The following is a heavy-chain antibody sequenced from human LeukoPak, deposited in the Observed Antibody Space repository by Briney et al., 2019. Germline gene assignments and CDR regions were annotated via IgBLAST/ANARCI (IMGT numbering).Heavy chain of an antibody. J-gene: IGHJ4*02. Sequence: SETLSLTCTVSGGSISDNYWSWIRQPPGKGLEWIGYAYYSGHTNYNSSLKSRVTMSLDTSKSQFSLRLSSVTAADTAVYFCARHPFATPFDYWGPGTLVTVSA. D-gene: IGHD2-15*01. CDR1: GGSISDNY. CDR3: ARHPFATPFDY. V-gene: IGHV4-59*08. CDR2: AYYSGHT.